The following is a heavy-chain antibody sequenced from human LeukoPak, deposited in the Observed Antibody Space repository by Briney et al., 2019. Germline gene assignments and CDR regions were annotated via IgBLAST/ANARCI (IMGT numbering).Heavy chain of an antibody. CDR1: GGTISSYY. CDR3: ARDLVGATLFDY. D-gene: IGHD1-26*01. J-gene: IGHJ4*02. V-gene: IGHV4-59*01. CDR2: IYYSGST. Sequence: PSETLSLTCNVSGGTISSYYWSWIRQPPGKGLEWIGYIYYSGSTNYNPSLKSRVTISVDTSKNQFSLKLSSVTAADTAVYYCARDLVGATLFDYWGQGTLVTVSP.